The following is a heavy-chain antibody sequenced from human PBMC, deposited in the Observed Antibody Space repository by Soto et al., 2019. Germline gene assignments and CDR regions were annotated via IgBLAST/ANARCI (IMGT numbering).Heavy chain of an antibody. CDR3: AKGGDFWSSDNWFDP. Sequence: GGSLRLSCAASGFTFSSDVMSWVRQAPGKGLEWVSGISGSGGSTYYADSVKGRFAISRDNSKNTLYLQMNSLRAEDTAVYYCAKGGDFWSSDNWFDPLGQGTLVTVSS. CDR1: GFTFSSDV. CDR2: ISGSGGST. V-gene: IGHV3-23*01. D-gene: IGHD3-3*01. J-gene: IGHJ5*02.